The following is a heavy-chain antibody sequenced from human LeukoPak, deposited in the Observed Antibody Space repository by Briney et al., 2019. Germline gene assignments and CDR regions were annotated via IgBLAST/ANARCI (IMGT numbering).Heavy chain of an antibody. CDR1: GYNFNSYG. CDR3: ARGGLVYDFLTGYYAPGLEYFHH. V-gene: IGHV1-18*01. J-gene: IGHJ1*01. D-gene: IGHD3/OR15-3a*01. CDR2: ISAYNGNT. Sequence: ASVKVSCMASGYNFNSYGMNWVRQAPGQGLEWMGWISAYNGNTNYAQKLQGRVTMTTDTSTSTAYMELRSLRSDDTAVYYCARGGLVYDFLTGYYAPGLEYFHHWGQGTLVTVSS.